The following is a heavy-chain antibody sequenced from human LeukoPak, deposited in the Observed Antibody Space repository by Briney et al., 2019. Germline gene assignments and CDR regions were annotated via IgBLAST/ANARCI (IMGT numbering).Heavy chain of an antibody. CDR3: APPPYPIGYCSRTTCYAADY. CDR2: ISDSGDYT. D-gene: IGHD2-2*01. V-gene: IGHV3-23*01. Sequence: GGSLRLSCAASGFPFSSYVMSWVRQAPGRGLECVSSISDSGDYTYYADSVKGRFTISRDNSKNILYLQMNSLRAEDTAVYYCAPPPYPIGYCSRTTCYAADYWGQGTLVTVSS. J-gene: IGHJ4*02. CDR1: GFPFSSYV.